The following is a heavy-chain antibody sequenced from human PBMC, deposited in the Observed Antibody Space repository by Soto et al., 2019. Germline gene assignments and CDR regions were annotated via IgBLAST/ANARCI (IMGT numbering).Heavy chain of an antibody. CDR1: GFSLSTGGLG. V-gene: IGHV2-5*02. D-gene: IGHD2-21*02. Sequence: QITLKESGPTLVKPTQTLTLTCTFSGFSLSTGGLGVGWIRQPPGEALEWLALIYWDDDKRYSPSLRSRLTIIKDTSKHQVVLIMTNMDPVDTATYYCVHSRCGGDCLRSYSSHYYYGMDVWGQGTTVTVSS. CDR3: VHSRCGGDCLRSYSSHYYYGMDV. J-gene: IGHJ6*02. CDR2: IYWDDDK.